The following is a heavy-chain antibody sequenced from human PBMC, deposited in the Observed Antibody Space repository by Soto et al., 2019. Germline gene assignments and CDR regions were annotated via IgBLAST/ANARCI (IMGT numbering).Heavy chain of an antibody. D-gene: IGHD6-19*01. CDR1: GYSITAGGYY. Sequence: SETLSLTCFVSGYSITAGGYYWSWIRHHPGKGLEWIGSFYSSGSIIYNPSLRSRVSISGDTSSNQFSMSLTSVTAADTARYYCARMHSSGFGWFHPWGQGTLVTVSS. J-gene: IGHJ5*02. CDR2: FYSSGSI. CDR3: ARMHSSGFGWFHP. V-gene: IGHV4-31*03.